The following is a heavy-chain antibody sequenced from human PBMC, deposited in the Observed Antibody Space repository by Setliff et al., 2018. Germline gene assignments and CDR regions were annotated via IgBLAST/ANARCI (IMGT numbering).Heavy chain of an antibody. CDR2: IYHSGST. CDR1: GASISNDY. CDR3: ARRGYSYGYFDY. D-gene: IGHD5-18*01. J-gene: IGHJ4*02. Sequence: PSETLSLTCTVSGASISNDYWSWIRQPPGKGLEWIGEIYHSGSTNYNPSLKSRVTISVDTSKNQFSLKLSSVTAADTAVYYCARRGYSYGYFDYWGQGTLVTVSS. V-gene: IGHV4-59*08.